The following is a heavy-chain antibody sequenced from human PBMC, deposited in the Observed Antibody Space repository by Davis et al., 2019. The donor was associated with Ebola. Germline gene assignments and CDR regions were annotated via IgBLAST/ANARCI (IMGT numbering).Heavy chain of an antibody. V-gene: IGHV4-38-2*02. CDR1: GYSISSGFY. CDR3: ARTSIAAAGTPYYYYYYGMDV. J-gene: IGHJ6*04. D-gene: IGHD6-13*01. Sequence: SETLSLTCTVSGYSISSGFYWAWIRQPPGKGLEWIGYIYHSGSTHYNPSLKSRVTISLDTSENRFSLRLSSVTAADTAVYYCARTSIAAAGTPYYYYYYGMDVWGKGTTVTVSS. CDR2: IYHSGST.